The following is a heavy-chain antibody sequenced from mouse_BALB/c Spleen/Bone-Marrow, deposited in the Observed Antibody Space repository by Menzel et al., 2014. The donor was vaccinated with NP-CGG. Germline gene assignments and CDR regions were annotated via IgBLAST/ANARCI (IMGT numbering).Heavy chain of an antibody. J-gene: IGHJ3*01. CDR1: GYSITSGYY. CDR3: AREGELG. CDR2: ISYDGSN. Sequence: VQLQQSGPGLVKPSQSLSLTCSVTGYSITSGYYWNWIRQFPGNKLEWMGYISYDGSNNYNPSLKNRISITRDTSKNQFFLRLSSVTTEDTDTYYCAREGELGWGQGTLVTVSA. D-gene: IGHD4-1*01. V-gene: IGHV3-6*02.